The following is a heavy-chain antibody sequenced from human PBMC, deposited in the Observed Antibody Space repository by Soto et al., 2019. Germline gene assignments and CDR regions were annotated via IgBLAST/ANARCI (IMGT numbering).Heavy chain of an antibody. V-gene: IGHV3-30-3*01. J-gene: IGHJ6*02. CDR3: ARPWGQLSTYYYGMDT. CDR2: ISYDGDNK. CDR1: GFTFRNYA. Sequence: QVQLVGSGGGVVQPGRSLTLSCAASGFTFRNYAMHWVRQDPGKGLEWVATISYDGDNKYYTDSVKGPFTISRDNSKNTLYLQMNSLRPEDTAVYYCARPWGQLSTYYYGMDTWGQGTTVTVSS. D-gene: IGHD3-16*01.